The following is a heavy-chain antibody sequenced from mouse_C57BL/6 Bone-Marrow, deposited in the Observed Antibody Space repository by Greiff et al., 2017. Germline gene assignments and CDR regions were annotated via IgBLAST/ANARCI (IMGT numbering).Heavy chain of an antibody. V-gene: IGHV5-6*02. CDR2: ISSGGSYT. CDR1: GFTFSSYG. J-gene: IGHJ3*01. Sequence: EVKVVESGGDLVKPGGSLKLSCAASGFTFSSYGMSWVRQTPDKRLEWVATISSGGSYTYYPDSVKGRFTISRDNAKNTLYLQMSSLKSEDTAMXYCARREGWFAYWGQGTLVTVSA. CDR3: ARREGWFAY.